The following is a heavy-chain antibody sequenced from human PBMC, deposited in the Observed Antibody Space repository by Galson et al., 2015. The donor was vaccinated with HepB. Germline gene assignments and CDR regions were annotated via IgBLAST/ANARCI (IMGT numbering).Heavy chain of an antibody. CDR3: ARDGGGSGGNFADY. CDR2: ISYDGSNK. J-gene: IGHJ4*02. CDR1: GFTFSSYA. V-gene: IGHV3-30*04. Sequence: SLRLSCAASGFTFSSYAMHWVRQAPGKGLEWVAVISYDGSNKYYADSVKGRFTISRDNSKNTLYLQMNSLRAEDTAVYYCARDGGGSGGNFADYWGQGTLVTVSS. D-gene: IGHD3-3*02.